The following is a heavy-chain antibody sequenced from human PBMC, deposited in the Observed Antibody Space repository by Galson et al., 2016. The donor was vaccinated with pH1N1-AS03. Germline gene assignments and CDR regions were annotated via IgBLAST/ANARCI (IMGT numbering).Heavy chain of an antibody. V-gene: IGHV1-2*02. CDR2: INTDNGGT. Sequence: SVKVSCKASGYTFTNYGISWVRQAPGQGLEWMAWINTDNGGTDYAQKFQGRVTMTRDASISTTYMELSSLRSDDTAVYYCVRGSPHSSSTNYAFEFWGRGTMVTVSS. CDR3: VRGSPHSSSTNYAFEF. CDR1: GYTFTNYG. J-gene: IGHJ3*01. D-gene: IGHD6-13*01.